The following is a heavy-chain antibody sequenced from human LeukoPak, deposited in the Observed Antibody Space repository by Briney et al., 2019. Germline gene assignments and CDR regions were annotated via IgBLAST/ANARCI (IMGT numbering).Heavy chain of an antibody. CDR2: IYYSGST. CDR1: GGSISSSSYY. V-gene: IGHV4-39*07. CDR3: ASLEYDYGDRRKGWFDP. D-gene: IGHD4-17*01. Sequence: SETLSLTCTVSGGSISSSSYYWGWIRQPPGKGLEWIGSIYYSGSTYYNPSLKSRVTISVDTSKNQFSLELSSVTAADTAVYYCASLEYDYGDRRKGWFDPWGQGTLVTVSS. J-gene: IGHJ5*02.